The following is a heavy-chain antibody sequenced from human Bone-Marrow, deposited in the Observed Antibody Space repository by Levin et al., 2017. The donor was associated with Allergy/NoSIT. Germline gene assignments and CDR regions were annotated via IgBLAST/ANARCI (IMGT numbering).Heavy chain of an antibody. V-gene: IGHV1-18*01. CDR2: ISAYNGNT. CDR1: GYTFTSYG. D-gene: IGHD2-2*01. Sequence: RASVKVSCKASGYTFTSYGISWVRQAPGQGLEWMGWISAYNGNTNYAQKLQGRVTMTTDTSTSTAYMELRSLRSDDTAVYYCARGVVVPAAKYNWFDPWGQGTLVTVSS. CDR3: ARGVVVPAAKYNWFDP. J-gene: IGHJ5*02.